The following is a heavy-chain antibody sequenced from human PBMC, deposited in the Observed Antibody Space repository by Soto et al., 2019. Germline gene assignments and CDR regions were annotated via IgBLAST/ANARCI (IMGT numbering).Heavy chain of an antibody. Sequence: SETLSLTCTVSGGSISSSSYYWGWIRQPPGKGLEWIGSIYYSGSTYYNPSLKSRVTISVDTSKNQFSLKLSSVTAADTAVYYCARRASMVRGVTYGMDVWGQGTTVTVSS. J-gene: IGHJ6*02. CDR1: GGSISSSSYY. CDR2: IYYSGST. V-gene: IGHV4-39*01. CDR3: ARRASMVRGVTYGMDV. D-gene: IGHD3-10*01.